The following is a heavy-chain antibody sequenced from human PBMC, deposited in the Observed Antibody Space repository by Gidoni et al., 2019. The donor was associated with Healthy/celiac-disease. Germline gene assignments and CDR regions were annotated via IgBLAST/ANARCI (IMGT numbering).Heavy chain of an antibody. CDR3: AMGALEGYCSGGSCLGAFDI. CDR1: GFTFSDYY. CDR2: ISSSSSYT. V-gene: IGHV3-11*06. Sequence: QVQLVESGGGLVKPGGSLRLSCAASGFTFSDYYMSWIRQAPGKGLEWVSYISSSSSYTNYADSVKGRFTISRDNAKISLYLQINSLRAEDTAVYYCAMGALEGYCSGGSCLGAFDIWGQGTMVTVSS. D-gene: IGHD2-15*01. J-gene: IGHJ3*02.